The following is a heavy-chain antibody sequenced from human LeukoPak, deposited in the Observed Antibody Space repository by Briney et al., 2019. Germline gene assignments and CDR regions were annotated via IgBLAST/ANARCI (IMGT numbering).Heavy chain of an antibody. Sequence: NSGGSLRLSCAASGLTLSNCAMSRVRQAPGKGLEWVSSISSSSSYIYYADSVKGRFTISRDNAKNSLYLQMNSLRAEDTAVYYCARGPVRSLWGQGTLVTVSS. D-gene: IGHD3-10*01. J-gene: IGHJ4*02. CDR3: ARGPVRSL. V-gene: IGHV3-21*01. CDR1: GLTLSNCA. CDR2: ISSSSSYI.